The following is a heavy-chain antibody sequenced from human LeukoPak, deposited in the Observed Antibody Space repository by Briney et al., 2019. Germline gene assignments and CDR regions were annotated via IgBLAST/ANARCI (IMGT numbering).Heavy chain of an antibody. D-gene: IGHD2-8*01. Sequence: ASVKVSCKTSGYTFTSYYMYWLRQAPGPGLECMGWIYPNSGATGYAQNFQGRVTMTRNTSVSTIYMELSRLRSDDTAVYYCARDGVSTTPDFDYWGQGTLVTVSS. CDR1: GYTFTSYY. CDR3: ARDGVSTTPDFDY. V-gene: IGHV1-2*02. CDR2: IYPNSGAT. J-gene: IGHJ4*02.